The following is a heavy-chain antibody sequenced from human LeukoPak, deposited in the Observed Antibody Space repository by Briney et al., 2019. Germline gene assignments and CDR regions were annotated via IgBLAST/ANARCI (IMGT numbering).Heavy chain of an antibody. CDR3: VKDNSYYFDSSGYYVH. J-gene: IGHJ4*02. D-gene: IGHD3-22*01. CDR2: ISGHGGST. CDR1: GFIFSSYA. V-gene: IGHV3-23*01. Sequence: GGSLRLSCAASGFIFSSYAMSWVRQAPGKGLEWVSGISGHGGSTDYADSVKGHFTISRDNSKNTVYLQMNSLRAEDTAIYYCVKDNSYYFDSSGYYVHWGQGTLVTVSS.